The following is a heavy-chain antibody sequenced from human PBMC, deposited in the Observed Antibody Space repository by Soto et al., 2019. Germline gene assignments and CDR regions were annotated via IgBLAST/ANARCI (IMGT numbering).Heavy chain of an antibody. V-gene: IGHV3-48*03. CDR2: ISSSANRI. CDR3: ARGVYDSNGYSYP. J-gene: IGHJ5*02. CDR1: GFNFSSYE. Sequence: PGGVPRLSCAASGFNFSSYEMNWVRQAPGKGLEWISYISSSANRIYYADSVKGRFTISRDNPKNSLYLQMNSLRAEDTAVYYCARGVYDSNGYSYPWGQGTLVTVSS. D-gene: IGHD3-22*01.